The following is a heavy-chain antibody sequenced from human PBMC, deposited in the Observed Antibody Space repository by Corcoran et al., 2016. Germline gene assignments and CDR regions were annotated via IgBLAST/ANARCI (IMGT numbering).Heavy chain of an antibody. CDR3: ARGLGGNYESSGPTPQGAFDI. J-gene: IGHJ3*02. Sequence: QVQLVQSGAEVKKPGASVKVSCKASGYTFTSYDINWVRQATGQGLEWMGWMNPNSGNTGYAQKFQGRVTMTRNTSISTAYMELSSLSSEDTAVYYCARGLGGNYESSGPTPQGAFDIWGQGTMVTVSS. D-gene: IGHD3-22*01. V-gene: IGHV1-8*01. CDR1: GYTFTSYD. CDR2: MNPNSGNT.